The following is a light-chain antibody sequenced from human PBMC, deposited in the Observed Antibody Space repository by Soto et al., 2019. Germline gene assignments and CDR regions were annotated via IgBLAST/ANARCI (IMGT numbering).Light chain of an antibody. V-gene: IGLV2-14*03. Sequence: QSALTQPASVSGSPGQSITISCTGTSSDVGAYNYVSWYQQHPGKAPKLMIYDVSNRPSGVSSRVSGSKSGNTASLTISGLQAEDEADYFCNSYTSSNSYVFGNGTKVTVL. CDR1: SSDVGAYNY. CDR3: NSYTSSNSYV. CDR2: DVS. J-gene: IGLJ1*01.